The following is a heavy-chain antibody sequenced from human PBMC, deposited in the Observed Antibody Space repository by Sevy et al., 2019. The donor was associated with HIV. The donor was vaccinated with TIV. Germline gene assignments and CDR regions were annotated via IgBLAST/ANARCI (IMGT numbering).Heavy chain of an antibody. J-gene: IGHJ4*02. D-gene: IGHD2-21*02. CDR1: GYTFTSYG. CDR2: ISAYNGNT. V-gene: IGHV1-18*01. Sequence: ASVKVSCRASGYTFTSYGISWVRQAPGQGLEWMGWISAYNGNTNYAQKLQGRVTMTTDTSTSTAYMELRSLRSDDTAVYYCARATPKLVVTRYFDYWGQATLVTVSS. CDR3: ARATPKLVVTRYFDY.